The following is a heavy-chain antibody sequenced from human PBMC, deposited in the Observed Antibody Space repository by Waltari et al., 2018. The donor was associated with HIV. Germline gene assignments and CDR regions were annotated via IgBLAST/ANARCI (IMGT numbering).Heavy chain of an antibody. Sequence: QVQLQESGPRLVKSSETLSLTCNVSGASITTGNYFWTWIRQPAGTGPEWIGRMSTSGNSKYNPSLKSRVTISLDKSNNQFSLKLTSVTAADTAAYYCARECAVYKYYRYCSDDDCYSRWFDPWGQGTRVTVSS. CDR2: MSTSGNS. J-gene: IGHJ5*02. V-gene: IGHV4-61*02. CDR3: ARECAVYKYYRYCSDDDCYSRWFDP. CDR1: GASITTGNYF. D-gene: IGHD2-15*01.